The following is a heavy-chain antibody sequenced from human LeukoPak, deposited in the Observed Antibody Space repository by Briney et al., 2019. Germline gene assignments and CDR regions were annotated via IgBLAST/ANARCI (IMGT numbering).Heavy chain of an antibody. V-gene: IGHV3-23*01. CDR2: ISGSGGST. D-gene: IGHD2-2*01. CDR3: AKVIVPATVMISNYYYYYGMDV. CDR1: GFTFSSYA. J-gene: IGHJ6*02. Sequence: PGGSLRLSCAASGFTFSSYAMGWVRHAPGKGLGWVSAISGSGGSTYYAESVKSRFTISRDNSKNTLYFQMNSLRAEDTAVYYCAKVIVPATVMISNYYYYYGMDVWGQGTTVTVSS.